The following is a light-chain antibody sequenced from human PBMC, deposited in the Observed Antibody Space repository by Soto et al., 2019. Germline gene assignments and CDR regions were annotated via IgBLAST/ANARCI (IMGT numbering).Light chain of an antibody. CDR2: NSS. V-gene: IGKV3-20*01. J-gene: IGKJ1*01. Sequence: EIVLTQSPGTLSLSPGERATLACRASETVSNNYLAWYQQKPGQAPRLLIYNSSPRPAGIPDRFSGSGSGTDFTLTISRLEPEDFALYFCQQYRDLPQTFGQGTRVEIK. CDR3: QQYRDLPQT. CDR1: ETVSNNY.